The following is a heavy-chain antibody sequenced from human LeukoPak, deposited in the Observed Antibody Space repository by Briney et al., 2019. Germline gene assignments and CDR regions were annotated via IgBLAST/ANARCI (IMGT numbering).Heavy chain of an antibody. D-gene: IGHD3-10*01. V-gene: IGHV3-23*01. J-gene: IGHJ4*02. CDR1: GFNFRGQA. Sequence: GGSLRLSCAASGFNFRGQAMSWVRQGPGKGLEWVAGISGRGETTYYADSVKGRFTISRDNSKNTLFLQVDSLRAEDTAVYYCAKDVIRGSISYFDSRGQGTQVAVSS. CDR2: ISGRGETT. CDR3: AKDVIRGSISYFDS.